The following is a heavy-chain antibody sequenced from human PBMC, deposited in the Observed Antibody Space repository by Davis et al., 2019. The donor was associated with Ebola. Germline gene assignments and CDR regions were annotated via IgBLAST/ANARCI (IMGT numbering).Heavy chain of an antibody. V-gene: IGHV4-61*09. D-gene: IGHD4-23*01. CDR3: ARMIPGGPFDY. Sequence: SETLSLTCTVSGGSISSGSYYWSWIRQPAGKGLEWIGHIYTSGSTNYNPSLKSRVTISVDTSKNQFSLKLSSVTAADTAVYYCARMIPGGPFDYWGQGTLVTVSS. CDR1: GGSISSGSYY. CDR2: IYTSGST. J-gene: IGHJ4*02.